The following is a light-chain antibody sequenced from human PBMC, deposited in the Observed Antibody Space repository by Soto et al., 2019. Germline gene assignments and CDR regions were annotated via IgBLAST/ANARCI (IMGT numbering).Light chain of an antibody. CDR1: QSVSSN. CDR3: QQYNNWPWT. V-gene: IGKV3-15*01. CDR2: GAS. Sequence: EIVMTHSPATLSVSPWERATLSCRASQSVSSNLAWYQQKPGQAPRLLIYGASTRATGIPARFSGSGSGTEFTLTISSLQSEHFAVYYCQQYNNWPWTFGQGTKVDIK. J-gene: IGKJ1*01.